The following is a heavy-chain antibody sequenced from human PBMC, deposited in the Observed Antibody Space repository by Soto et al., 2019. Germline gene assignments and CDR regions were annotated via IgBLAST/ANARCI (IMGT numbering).Heavy chain of an antibody. Sequence: EVPLVEYGGGLVQPGGSLRLSCAASGFTVSSNYMSWVRQAPGKGLEWVSVIYSGGSTYYADSVKGRFTISRDNSKNTLYLQMNSLRAEDTAVYYCARDMAMVRGVDAFDIWGQGTMVTVSS. D-gene: IGHD3-10*01. CDR1: GFTVSSNY. CDR3: ARDMAMVRGVDAFDI. J-gene: IGHJ3*02. V-gene: IGHV3-66*01. CDR2: IYSGGST.